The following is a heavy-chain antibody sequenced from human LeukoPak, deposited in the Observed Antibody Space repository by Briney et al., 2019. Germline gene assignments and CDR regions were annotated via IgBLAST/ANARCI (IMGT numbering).Heavy chain of an antibody. V-gene: IGHV1-46*01. CDR2: INPGGGST. CDR1: GYTFTSYY. Sequence: ASVKVSCKASGYTFTSYYMHWVRQAPGQGLEWMGIINPGGGSTSYAQKFQGRVTMTRDTSTSTVYMELSSLRSEDTAVYYCARDLRGYYGSGSYIGYWGQGTLVTVSS. J-gene: IGHJ4*02. D-gene: IGHD3-10*01. CDR3: ARDLRGYYGSGSYIGY.